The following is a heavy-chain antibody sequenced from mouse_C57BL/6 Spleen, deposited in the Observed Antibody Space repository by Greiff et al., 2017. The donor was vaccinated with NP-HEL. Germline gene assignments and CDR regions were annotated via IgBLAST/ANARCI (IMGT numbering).Heavy chain of an antibody. CDR3: ARGLAHSPAWFAY. J-gene: IGHJ3*01. Sequence: ESGPGLVKPSQSLSLTCSVTGYSITSGYYWNWIRQFPGNKLEWMGYISYDGSNNYNPSLKNRISITRDTSKNQFFLKLNTVTTEDTATYYCARGLAHSPAWFAYWGQGTLVTVSA. V-gene: IGHV3-6*01. CDR1: GYSITSGYY. CDR2: ISYDGSN.